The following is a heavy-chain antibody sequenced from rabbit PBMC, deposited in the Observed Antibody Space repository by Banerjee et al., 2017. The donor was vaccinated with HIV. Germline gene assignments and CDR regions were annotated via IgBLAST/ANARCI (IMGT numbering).Heavy chain of an antibody. J-gene: IGHJ4*01. CDR1: GFTLSSSYY. CDR2: ITYRGSA. Sequence: QEQLVESGGGLVQPEGSLTLTCTASGFTLSSSYYMCWVRQAPGKGLEYIGYITYRGSAYYASWVNGRFTISRENTQNTLYLQLNSLTAADTATYFCARGAGTTYYSGYFNLWGPGTLVTVS. CDR3: ARGAGTTYYSGYFNL. V-gene: IGHV1S43*01. D-gene: IGHD8-1*01.